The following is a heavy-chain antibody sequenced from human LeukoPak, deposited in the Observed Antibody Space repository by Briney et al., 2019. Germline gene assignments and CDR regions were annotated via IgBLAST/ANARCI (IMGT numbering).Heavy chain of an antibody. CDR1: GFTVSSYS. J-gene: IGHJ4*02. CDR2: ISSNGGST. Sequence: GGSLRLSCAASGFTVSSYSMHWVRQAPGKGLEYGSAISSNGGSTYYANSVKGRFTISRDNSKNTLYLQMGSLRAEDTAVYYCAKDANTTVTPLDYWGQGTLVTVSS. V-gene: IGHV3-64*01. CDR3: AKDANTTVTPLDY. D-gene: IGHD4-17*01.